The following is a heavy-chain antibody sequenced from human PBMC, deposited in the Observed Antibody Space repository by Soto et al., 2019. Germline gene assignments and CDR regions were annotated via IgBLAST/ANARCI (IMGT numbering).Heavy chain of an antibody. CDR2: IDPSDSQT. CDR3: ERQIYGSDTGPYFQYCFDS. V-gene: IGHV5-10-1*01. D-gene: IGHD5-18*01. J-gene: IGHJ4*02. CDR1: GYSFAGYW. Sequence: LGESLKISCKGSGYSFAGYWITWVRQKPGKGLEWMGRIDPSDSQTYYSPSFRGHVTISVTKSITTVFLQWSSLRASDTAMYYCERQIYGSDTGPYFQYCFDSWGQGTPVTVSS.